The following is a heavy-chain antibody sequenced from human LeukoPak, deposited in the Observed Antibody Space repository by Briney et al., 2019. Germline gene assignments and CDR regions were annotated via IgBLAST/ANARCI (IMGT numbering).Heavy chain of an antibody. CDR3: ARLKTGYSSSWYSYSSGWYVDY. CDR2: IYYSGST. CDR1: GGSISSSSYY. Sequence: SETLSLTCTVSGGSISSSSYYWGWIRQPPGKGLEWIGSIYYSGSTYYNPSLKSRVTISVDTSKNQFSLKLSSATAADTAVYYCARLKTGYSSSWYSYSSGWYVDYWGQGTLVTVSS. V-gene: IGHV4-39*01. J-gene: IGHJ4*02. D-gene: IGHD6-13*01.